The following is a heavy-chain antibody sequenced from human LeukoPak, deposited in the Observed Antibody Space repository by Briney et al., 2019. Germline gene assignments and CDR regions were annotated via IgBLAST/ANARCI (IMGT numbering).Heavy chain of an antibody. V-gene: IGHV3-48*02. CDR2: ISSSSSAI. Sequence: PWGSLRLSCAASGFTFSSYSMNWVRQAPGNGLEWISYISSSSSAIYYADSVKGRSTIPRDNAKNSLYLQMNSLKDEDTAVYYCVRGHYYPFDYWGQGTLVTVSS. CDR1: GFTFSSYS. CDR3: VRGHYYPFDY. D-gene: IGHD1-26*01. J-gene: IGHJ4*02.